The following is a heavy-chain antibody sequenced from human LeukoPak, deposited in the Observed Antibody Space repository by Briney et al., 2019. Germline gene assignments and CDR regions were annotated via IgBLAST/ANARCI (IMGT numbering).Heavy chain of an antibody. Sequence: SETLSLTCTVSGGSISSYYWSWIRQPPGKGLEWIGYIYYSGSTNYNPSLKSRVTISVDTSKNQFSLKLSSVTAADTAVYYCTRDWDTASGWYLQDWGQGTLVTVSS. CDR1: GGSISSYY. CDR2: IYYSGST. V-gene: IGHV4-59*01. CDR3: TRDWDTASGWYLQD. J-gene: IGHJ1*01. D-gene: IGHD6-19*01.